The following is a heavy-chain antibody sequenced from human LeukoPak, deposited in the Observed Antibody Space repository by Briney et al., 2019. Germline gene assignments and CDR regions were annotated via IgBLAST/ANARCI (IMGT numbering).Heavy chain of an antibody. V-gene: IGHV3-23*01. D-gene: IGHD3-22*01. J-gene: IGHJ5*01. Sequence: GSLRLSCDASGFTFSVYAMSWVRQGTGKGLEWVSSITSSGEATYYADSVRGRFTISRDNSRYTLYLQMNSLTAEDTAVYYCAKDRPNYYQSNGHYYRRDGDSWGQGTLVTVSS. CDR3: AKDRPNYYQSNGHYYRRDGDS. CDR2: ITSSGEAT. CDR1: GFTFSVYA.